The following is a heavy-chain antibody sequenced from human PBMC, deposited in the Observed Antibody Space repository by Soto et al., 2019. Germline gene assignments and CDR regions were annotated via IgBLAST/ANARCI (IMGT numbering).Heavy chain of an antibody. J-gene: IGHJ4*02. V-gene: IGHV2-5*02. CDR2: IYWDDDK. D-gene: IGHD6-6*01. Sequence: SGPTLVNPTQTLTLTCTFSGFSLSTDDVGVGWIRQPPGKALDWLAVIYWDDDKRYSPSLKSRLTITKDTYKNHVLLTMTNMDPVDTATYFCARSKYSISSFDYWGQGALVTVSS. CDR1: GFSLSTDDVG. CDR3: ARSKYSISSFDY.